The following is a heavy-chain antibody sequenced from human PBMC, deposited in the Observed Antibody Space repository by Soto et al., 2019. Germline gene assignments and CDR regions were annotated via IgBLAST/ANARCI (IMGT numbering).Heavy chain of an antibody. CDR1: VFTFSNYG. V-gene: IGHV3-33*01. J-gene: IGHJ4*02. CDR3: ARDLGYYDFWSALGN. D-gene: IGHD3-3*01. Sequence: VGSLRLSCASSVFTFSNYGMHCVRHSPGKGLERVAVIWYDGSNKYYATSVKGRFTISRDNSKNTLYLQMNSLRAEDTAVYYCARDLGYYDFWSALGNWGQGTLVIVS. CDR2: IWYDGSNK.